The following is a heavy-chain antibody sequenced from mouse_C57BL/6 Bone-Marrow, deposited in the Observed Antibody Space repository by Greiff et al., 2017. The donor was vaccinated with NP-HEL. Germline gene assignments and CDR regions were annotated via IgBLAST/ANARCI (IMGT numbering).Heavy chain of an antibody. CDR1: GYTFTSYW. Sequence: VQLQQPGAELVMPGASVKLSCKASGYTFTSYWMHWVKQRPGQGLEWIGEIDPSDSSTNYNQKFKGKSTLTVDKSSSTAYMQLSSLTSEDSAGYYCARRDYDPGAMDDWGQGTSVTVSS. J-gene: IGHJ4*01. CDR2: IDPSDSST. D-gene: IGHD2-4*01. CDR3: ARRDYDPGAMDD. V-gene: IGHV1-69*01.